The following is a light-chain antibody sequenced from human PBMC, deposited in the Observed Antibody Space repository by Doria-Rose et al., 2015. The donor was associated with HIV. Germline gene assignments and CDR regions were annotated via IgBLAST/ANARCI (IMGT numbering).Light chain of an antibody. CDR2: DGS. CDR1: QSFSSTY. CDR3: HQYGTSWT. Sequence: EIVLTQSPGTLSLSPGERATLSCRASQSFSSTYLAWYQQKPGQAPSLLIYDGSTRATGIPDRFSASGSGTDFNLTINRLEPEDFALYYCHQYGTSWTVGQGTRVEI. V-gene: IGKV3-20*01. J-gene: IGKJ1*01.